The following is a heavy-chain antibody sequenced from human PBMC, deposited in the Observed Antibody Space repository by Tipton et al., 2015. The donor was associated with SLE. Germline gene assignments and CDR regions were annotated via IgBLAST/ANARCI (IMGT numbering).Heavy chain of an antibody. CDR1: GGSFNGYL. J-gene: IGHJ2*01. V-gene: IGHV4-34*01. CDR3: TRLKETIRGSHFVWYFDL. Sequence: LRLSCAVYGGSFNGYLWSWIRQPPGKGLEWIGEIDHSGRTKYNPSFKSRVTISLDTSKNQFSLNLTSVTAADTSVYYCTRLKETIRGSHFVWYFDLWGRGTLVAVSS. CDR2: IDHSGRT. D-gene: IGHD3-10*01.